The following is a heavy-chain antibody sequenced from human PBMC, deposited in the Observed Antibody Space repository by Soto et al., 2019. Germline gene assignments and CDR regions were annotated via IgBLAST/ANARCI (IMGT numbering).Heavy chain of an antibody. J-gene: IGHJ5*02. D-gene: IGHD6-6*01. CDR2: ISAYNGNT. Sequence: ASVKVSCKASGYTFTSYGISWVRQAPGQGLEWMGWISAYNGNTNYAQKLQGRVTMTTDTSTSTAHMELRSLRSDDTAVYYCARLKGSSIAARGKLNWFDPWGQGTLVTVSS. V-gene: IGHV1-18*01. CDR1: GYTFTSYG. CDR3: ARLKGSSIAARGKLNWFDP.